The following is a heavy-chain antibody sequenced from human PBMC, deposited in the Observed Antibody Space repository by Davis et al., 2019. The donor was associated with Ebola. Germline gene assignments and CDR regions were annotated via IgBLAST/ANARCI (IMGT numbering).Heavy chain of an antibody. J-gene: IGHJ3*02. CDR1: GYTFTGYY. D-gene: IGHD2-15*01. CDR2: INPSGGST. CDR3: ARDTGYCSGGSCYSSAFDI. V-gene: IGHV1-46*01. Sequence: AASVKVSCKASGYTFTGYYMHWVRQAPGQGLEWMGIINPSGGSTSYAQKFQGRVTMTRDTSTSTVYMELSSLRSEDTAVYYCARDTGYCSGGSCYSSAFDIWGQGTMVTVSS.